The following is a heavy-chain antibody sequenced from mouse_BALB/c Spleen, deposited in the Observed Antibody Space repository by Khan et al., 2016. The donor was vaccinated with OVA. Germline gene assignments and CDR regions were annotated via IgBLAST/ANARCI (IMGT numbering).Heavy chain of an antibody. J-gene: IGHJ3*01. V-gene: IGHV1S29*02. CDR3: VRSGYGSFAF. CDR1: GYTFSDYN. CDR2: IYPNDGGS. Sequence: EVKLLESGPELVKPGASVKISCKASGYTFSDYNMDWVKQSHGKRLEWLGYIYPNDGGSGYNQKFKTKATLTVDMSSSTAYMELRSLTSEDSAVYYCVRSGYGSFAFWGQGTLVTVS. D-gene: IGHD1-2*01.